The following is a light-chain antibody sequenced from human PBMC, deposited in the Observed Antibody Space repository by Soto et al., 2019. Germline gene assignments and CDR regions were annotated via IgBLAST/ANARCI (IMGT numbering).Light chain of an antibody. Sequence: DIQMTQSPPTLSASVGDRVTITCRASQSISSYLNWYQQNPGKAPKLLIYAASSLQSGVPSRFSGSGSGTDFTLTISSLQSEDFATYDCQQSYSTPAWTFGQGTKGDIK. CDR3: QQSYSTPAWT. CDR1: QSISSY. V-gene: IGKV1-39*01. CDR2: AAS. J-gene: IGKJ1*01.